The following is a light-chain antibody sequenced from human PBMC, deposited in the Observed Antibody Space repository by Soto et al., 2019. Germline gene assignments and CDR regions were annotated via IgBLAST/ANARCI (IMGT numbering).Light chain of an antibody. Sequence: QSVLTQPPSASGTPGQRVTISCSGSSSNIGSYTVNWYQKLPGTAPKLLIFYDSQRPSGVPDRFSGSRSGTSASLAISGLQSEDEADYYCTAWDDSLLVVFGGGTKLTVL. CDR1: SSNIGSYT. V-gene: IGLV1-44*01. J-gene: IGLJ2*01. CDR2: YDS. CDR3: TAWDDSLLVV.